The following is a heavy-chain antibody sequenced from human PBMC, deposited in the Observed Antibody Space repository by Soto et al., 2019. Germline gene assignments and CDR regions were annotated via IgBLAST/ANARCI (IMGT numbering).Heavy chain of an antibody. J-gene: IGHJ4*02. CDR2: IWYDGSNK. CDR1: GFTFSSYG. D-gene: IGHD2-2*01. Sequence: QVQLVESGGGVVQPGRSLRLSCAASGFTFSSYGMHWVRQAPGKGLEWVAVIWYDGSNKYYADSVKGRFTISRDNSKNTLYLQMNSLRAEDTAVYYCARGDSGYYSSTSCRIFDYWGQGTLVTVSS. V-gene: IGHV3-33*01. CDR3: ARGDSGYYSSTSCRIFDY.